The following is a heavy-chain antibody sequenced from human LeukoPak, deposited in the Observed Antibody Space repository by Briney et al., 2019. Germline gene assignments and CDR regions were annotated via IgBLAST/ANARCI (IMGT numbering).Heavy chain of an antibody. Sequence: ASAKVSCKASGYTFTGYYMHWVRQAPGQGLEWMGWINPNSGGTNYAQKFQGWVTMTRDTSISTAYMELSRLRSDDTAVYYCARESGSYFFDYWGQGTLVTVSS. J-gene: IGHJ4*02. CDR3: ARESGSYFFDY. V-gene: IGHV1-2*04. CDR2: INPNSGGT. CDR1: GYTFTGYY. D-gene: IGHD1-26*01.